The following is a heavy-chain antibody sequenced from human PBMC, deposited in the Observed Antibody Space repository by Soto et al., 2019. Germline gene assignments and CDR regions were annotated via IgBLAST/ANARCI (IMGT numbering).Heavy chain of an antibody. CDR3: ARDPHHKDIVVVVAARADYYYYGMDV. J-gene: IGHJ6*02. Sequence: GGSLRLSCAASGFTFSSYGMHWVRQAPGKGLEWVAVIWYDGSNKYYADSVKGRFTISRDNSKNRLYLQMNSLRAEDTAVYYCARDPHHKDIVVVVAARADYYYYGMDVWGQGTTVTVSS. CDR1: GFTFSSYG. CDR2: IWYDGSNK. V-gene: IGHV3-33*01. D-gene: IGHD2-15*01.